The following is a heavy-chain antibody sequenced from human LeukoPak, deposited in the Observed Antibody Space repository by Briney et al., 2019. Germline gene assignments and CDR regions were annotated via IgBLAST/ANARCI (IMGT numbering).Heavy chain of an antibody. CDR3: ARGSDTAPDY. V-gene: IGHV4-39*07. CDR1: GGSISSSSYY. D-gene: IGHD5-18*01. CDR2: IYYSGST. J-gene: IGHJ4*02. Sequence: SETLSLTCTVSGGSISSSSYYWGWIRQPPGKGLEWIGSIYYSGSTYYNPSLKSRVTISVDTSKNQFSLKLSSVTAADTAVYYCARGSDTAPDYWGQGTLVTVSS.